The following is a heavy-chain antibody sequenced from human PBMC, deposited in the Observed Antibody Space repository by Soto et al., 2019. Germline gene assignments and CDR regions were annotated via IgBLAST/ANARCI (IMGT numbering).Heavy chain of an antibody. V-gene: IGHV5-51*01. CDR1: GYRFTSYW. J-gene: IGHJ6*02. D-gene: IGHD2-15*01. CDR2: IYPGDSDT. Sequence: GESLKISCKVSGYRFTSYWIGWVRQMTGKGLEWMGIIYPGDSDTRYSPSFQGQVTISADKSISTAYLQWSSLKASDTAMYYCARMLPPASPNTGYYYYYGMDVWGQGTTVTVSS. CDR3: ARMLPPASPNTGYYYYYGMDV.